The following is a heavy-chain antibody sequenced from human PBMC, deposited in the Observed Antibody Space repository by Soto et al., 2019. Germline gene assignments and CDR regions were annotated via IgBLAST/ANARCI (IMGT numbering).Heavy chain of an antibody. CDR3: ARDDLYSSSGPLKFDY. CDR1: GYTFTTNG. D-gene: IGHD6-6*01. CDR2: ISTRNGDT. J-gene: IGHJ4*02. Sequence: ASVKVSCKTSGYTFTTNGIIWVRQAPGQHLEWLGWISTRNGDTNYAQKLQGRVTMTTDTSTSTAYMELRSLRSDDTAVYYCARDDLYSSSGPLKFDYWGQGTLVTVSS. V-gene: IGHV1-18*04.